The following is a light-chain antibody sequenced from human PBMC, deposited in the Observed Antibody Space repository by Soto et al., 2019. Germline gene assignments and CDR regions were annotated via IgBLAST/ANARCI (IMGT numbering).Light chain of an antibody. J-gene: IGKJ3*01. CDR2: AAS. CDR3: QQDLRPPLT. Sequence: DIQMTQSPSTLSASLGDRVTITCRASQSISSWLAWYQQKPGKAPGLLIYAASTLQSGVPSRFSASGSGTDFTLTISSLQPEDFATYYCQQDLRPPLTFGPGTKVDI. CDR1: QSISSW. V-gene: IGKV1-5*01.